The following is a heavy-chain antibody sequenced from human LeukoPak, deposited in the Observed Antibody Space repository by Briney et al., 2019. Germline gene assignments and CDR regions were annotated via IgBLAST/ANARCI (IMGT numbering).Heavy chain of an antibody. CDR2: IYYSGST. D-gene: IGHD3-3*01. V-gene: IGHV4-39*07. CDR3: ARASGNFWSGYYTNWFDP. CDR1: GGSISSSSYY. J-gene: IGHJ5*02. Sequence: SETLSLTCTVSGGSISSSSYYWGWIRQPPGKGLEWIGSIYYSGSTYYNPSPKSRVTISVDSSKNQFSLKLSSVTAADTAVYYCARASGNFWSGYYTNWFDPWGQGTLVTVSS.